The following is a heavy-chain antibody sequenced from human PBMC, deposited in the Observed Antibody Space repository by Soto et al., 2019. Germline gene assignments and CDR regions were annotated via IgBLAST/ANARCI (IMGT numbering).Heavy chain of an antibody. D-gene: IGHD3-22*01. CDR1: GGSISSGDNY. CDR3: ARGGYYYDGSGPAGHAFDI. CDR2: IYYSGST. Sequence: QVQLQESGPGLVKPSQTLSLTCTVSGGSISSGDNYWSWIRQPPGKGLEWIGYIYYSGSTYYNPSLKSRVTISVDTSNNQFSLKLGSVTAADTALYYCARGGYYYDGSGPAGHAFDIWGQGTMATVSS. J-gene: IGHJ3*02. V-gene: IGHV4-30-4*01.